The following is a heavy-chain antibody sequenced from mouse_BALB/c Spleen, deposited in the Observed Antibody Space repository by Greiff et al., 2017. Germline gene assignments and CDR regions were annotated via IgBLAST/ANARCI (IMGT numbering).Heavy chain of an antibody. Sequence: EVKLVESGGGLVQPGGSRKLSCAASGFTFSSFGMHWVRQAPEKGLEWVAYISSGSSTIYYADTVKGRFTISRDNPKNTLFLQMTSLRSEDSAIYYCARTGVSYYFDYWGQGTTLTVSS. CDR2: ISSGSSTI. CDR3: ARTGVSYYFDY. CDR1: GFTFSSFG. V-gene: IGHV5-17*02. J-gene: IGHJ2*01. D-gene: IGHD6-2*01.